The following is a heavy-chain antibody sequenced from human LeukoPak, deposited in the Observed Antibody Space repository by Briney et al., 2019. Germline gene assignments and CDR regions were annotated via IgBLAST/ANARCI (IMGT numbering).Heavy chain of an antibody. CDR3: ATIAASDAEYFQH. CDR2: INPISGST. V-gene: IGHV1-46*01. D-gene: IGHD6-6*01. Sequence: GSVWVSCKASGYTFTYYYMHWVRQAPGQGLEWMGIINPISGSTSYAQEFHRSVTMTRDTSTSTVYMDVSSLRSDDTAVYYCATIAASDAEYFQHWDQGTLVTVSS. J-gene: IGHJ1*01. CDR1: GYTFTYYY.